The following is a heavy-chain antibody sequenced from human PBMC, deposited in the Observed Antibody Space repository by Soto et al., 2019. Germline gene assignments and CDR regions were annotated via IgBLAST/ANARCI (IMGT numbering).Heavy chain of an antibody. D-gene: IGHD2-8*01. CDR3: ARAMASTWFDC. Sequence: ASVKVSCKASGYTFSGYYLHWLRQAPGQGPEWMGWIDPKSGGAHYANIFQGRVTLTWDTSLNTAYMDLSSLRSDDTAVYYCARAMASTWFDCWGQGSLVTVSS. CDR1: GYTFSGYY. CDR2: IDPKSGGA. V-gene: IGHV1-2*07. J-gene: IGHJ4*02.